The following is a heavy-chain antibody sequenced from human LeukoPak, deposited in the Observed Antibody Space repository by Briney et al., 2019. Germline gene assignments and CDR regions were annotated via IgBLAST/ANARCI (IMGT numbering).Heavy chain of an antibody. Sequence: GGSLRLSCATSGFTFSSNRMSWVRHVPGRGLDWVANIKPDGSAQYYAASVKGRFTISRDNAKNSVYLQMNSLRVEDTAVYYCARANNSSWHNWGQGTLVTVSA. V-gene: IGHV3-7*01. D-gene: IGHD6-13*01. CDR1: GFTFSSNR. J-gene: IGHJ4*02. CDR3: ARANNSSWHN. CDR2: IKPDGSAQ.